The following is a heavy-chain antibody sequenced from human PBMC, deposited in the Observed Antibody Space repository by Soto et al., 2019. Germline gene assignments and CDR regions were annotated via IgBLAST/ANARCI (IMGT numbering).Heavy chain of an antibody. V-gene: IGHV3-23*01. CDR1: GFTFSSYA. Sequence: EVQLLESGGGLVQPGGSLRLSCAASGFTFSSYAMSWVRQAPGKGLEWVSAISGSGGSTYYADSVKGRFTISRDNSKNTLYLQMNSLRAEDTAVYYCARRTYGSVSRSYYFDYWGQGTLITVSS. CDR3: ARRTYGSVSRSYYFDY. CDR2: ISGSGGST. J-gene: IGHJ4*02. D-gene: IGHD3-10*01.